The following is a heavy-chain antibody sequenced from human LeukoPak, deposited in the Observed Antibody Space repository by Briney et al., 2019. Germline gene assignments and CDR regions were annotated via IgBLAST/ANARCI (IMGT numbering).Heavy chain of an antibody. J-gene: IGHJ4*02. D-gene: IGHD3-3*01. CDR2: ISSSSSTI. V-gene: IGHV3-48*01. Sequence: PEGSLRLSCAASGFTFSSYSMNWVRQAPGKGLEWVSYISSSSSTIYYADSVKGRFTISRDNAKNSLYLQMNSLRAEDTAVYYCARDRRRFLEWLLYDYWGQGTLVTVSS. CDR1: GFTFSSYS. CDR3: ARDRRRFLEWLLYDY.